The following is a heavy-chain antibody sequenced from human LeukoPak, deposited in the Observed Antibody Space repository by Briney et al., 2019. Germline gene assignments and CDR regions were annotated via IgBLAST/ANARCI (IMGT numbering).Heavy chain of an antibody. J-gene: IGHJ4*02. V-gene: IGHV4-4*07. D-gene: IGHD6-13*01. CDR3: ARESGSSWCFDY. CDR2: IYITGST. Sequence: SETLSLTCTVSGGSISSYYWSWIRQFAGKGLEWIGRIYITGSTNYNPSLKSRVTMSVDTSKNQFSLKLSSMTAADTAVYYCARESGSSWCFDYWGQGTLVTVSS. CDR1: GGSISSYY.